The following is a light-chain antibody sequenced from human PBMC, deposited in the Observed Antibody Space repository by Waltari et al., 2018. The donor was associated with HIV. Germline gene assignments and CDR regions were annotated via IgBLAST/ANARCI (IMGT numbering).Light chain of an antibody. CDR3: ASWDDGLRGHV. Sequence: QSGLPQPPSASGTPGQRLSISCAGNNSNIGSNFVFWYRQIPGAAPTLLVYRNNQRPSGVGDRFSGSRSGASASLVISGLRVEDEADYYCASWDDGLRGHVFGSGTTVSV. CDR2: RNN. J-gene: IGLJ1*01. V-gene: IGLV1-47*01. CDR1: NSNIGSNF.